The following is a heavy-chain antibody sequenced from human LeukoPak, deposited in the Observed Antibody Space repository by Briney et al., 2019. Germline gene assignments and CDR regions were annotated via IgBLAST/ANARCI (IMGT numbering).Heavy chain of an antibody. Sequence: GGSLRLSCAASGFTFSSYSMNWVRQAPGKGLEWVSYISSSSSTIYYADSVKGRFTISRDNAKNSLYLQMNSLRAEDTAVYYCARDLYHYDSSGYPRRALQDAFDIWGQGTMVTVSS. V-gene: IGHV3-48*01. CDR3: ARDLYHYDSSGYPRRALQDAFDI. J-gene: IGHJ3*02. CDR1: GFTFSSYS. CDR2: ISSSSSTI. D-gene: IGHD3-22*01.